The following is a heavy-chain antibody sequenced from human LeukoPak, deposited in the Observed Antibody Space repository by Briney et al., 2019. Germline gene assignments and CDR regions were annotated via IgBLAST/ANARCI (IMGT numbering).Heavy chain of an antibody. CDR3: ARDGRGYDSKAFDI. Sequence: PGGSLRLSCAASGFTFSSYAMHWVRQAPGKGLEWVAVISYDGSNKYYADSVKGRFTISRDNSKNTLYLQMNSLRAEDTAVYYCARDGRGYDSKAFDIWGQGTMVTVSS. D-gene: IGHD5-12*01. J-gene: IGHJ3*02. CDR1: GFTFSSYA. CDR2: ISYDGSNK. V-gene: IGHV3-30-3*01.